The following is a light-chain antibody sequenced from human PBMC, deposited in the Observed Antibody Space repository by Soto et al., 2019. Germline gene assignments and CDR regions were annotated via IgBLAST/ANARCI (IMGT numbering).Light chain of an antibody. CDR3: QQYGSSPPYT. CDR2: GAS. Sequence: EIVLTQSPGTLSLSPGERATLSCRASQSVSSSYLAWYQQKPGQAPRLLIYGASSRATGLQDRFSGSGSGTDFTLTISRLEPEDFAVYYCQQYGSSPPYTFGQGTKREIK. CDR1: QSVSSSY. V-gene: IGKV3-20*01. J-gene: IGKJ2*01.